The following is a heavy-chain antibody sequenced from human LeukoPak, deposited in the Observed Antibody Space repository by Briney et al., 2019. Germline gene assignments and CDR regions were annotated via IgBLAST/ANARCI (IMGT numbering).Heavy chain of an antibody. CDR1: GFTFSNFW. J-gene: IGHJ3*02. CDR3: ARGMSSGRYAVDI. CDR2: IKQDETEK. D-gene: IGHD6-19*01. Sequence: GGSLRLSCTASGFTFSNFWMGWVRQAPGKGLEWVANIKQDETEKFYLGSVKGRFTISRDNAKNSLYLQMNSLRAEDTAVYYCARGMSSGRYAVDIWGQGTMVTVSS. V-gene: IGHV3-7*01.